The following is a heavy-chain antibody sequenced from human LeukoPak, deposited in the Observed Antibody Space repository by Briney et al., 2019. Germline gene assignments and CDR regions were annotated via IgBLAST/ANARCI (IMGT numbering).Heavy chain of an antibody. CDR1: GFTFSSYA. V-gene: IGHV3-30*04. CDR2: ISYDGSNK. J-gene: IGHJ4*02. Sequence: GRSLRLSRAASGFTFSSYAMHWVRQAPGKGLEWVAVISYDGSNKYYADSVKGRFTISRDNSKNTLYLQMNSLRAEDTAVYYCARDNELSMWGQGTLVTVSS. CDR3: ARDNELSM. D-gene: IGHD1-1*01.